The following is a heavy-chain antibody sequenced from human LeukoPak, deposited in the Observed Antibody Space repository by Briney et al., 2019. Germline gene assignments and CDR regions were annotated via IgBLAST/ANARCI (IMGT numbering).Heavy chain of an antibody. CDR2: IKQDGSEK. CDR1: GFTFSSYW. CDR3: ASSRGSGSYYPKAFDY. Sequence: GGSLRLSCAASGFTFSSYWMSWVRQAPGKGLEWVANIKQDGSEKYYVDSVKGRFTLYRDNANNSLYLQMNSLRAEDTAVYYCASSRGSGSYYPKAFDYWGQGTLVTVSS. J-gene: IGHJ4*02. V-gene: IGHV3-7*03. D-gene: IGHD3-10*01.